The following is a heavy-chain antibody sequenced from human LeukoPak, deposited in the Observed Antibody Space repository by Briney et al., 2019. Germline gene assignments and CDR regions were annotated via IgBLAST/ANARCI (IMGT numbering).Heavy chain of an antibody. CDR2: LRSKTNSYAT. Sequence: GGSLKLSCAASGFTFSDSAMHWVRQASGKGLEWVGRLRSKTNSYATAYAASVKGRFAISRDDSKNTAYLQMNSLKTEDTAVYYCTRYYYDGSGYYYLFDYWGQGTLVTVSS. CDR1: GFTFSDSA. CDR3: TRYYYDGSGYYYLFDY. V-gene: IGHV3-73*01. J-gene: IGHJ4*02. D-gene: IGHD3-22*01.